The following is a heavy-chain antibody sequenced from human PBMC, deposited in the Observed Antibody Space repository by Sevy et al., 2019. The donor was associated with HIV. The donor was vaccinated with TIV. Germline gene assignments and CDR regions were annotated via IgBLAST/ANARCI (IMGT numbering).Heavy chain of an antibody. J-gene: IGHJ3*01. Sequence: RLSCAASGFTFNTHVMNWVRQAPGKGLEWVSSISGFGNTYYADSVRGRFTISRDNAKNTLYLQMNSLRADDTAVYYCAKVLNPALESMMEVTVRSLKGFDVWGQGTMVTVSS. CDR3: AKVLNPALESMMEVTVRSLKGFDV. V-gene: IGHV3-23*01. CDR2: ISGFGNT. CDR1: GFTFNTHV. D-gene: IGHD3-22*01.